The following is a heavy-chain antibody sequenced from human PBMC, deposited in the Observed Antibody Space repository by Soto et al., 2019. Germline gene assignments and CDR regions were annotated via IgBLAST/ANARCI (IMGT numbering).Heavy chain of an antibody. CDR2: ISPDGGRT. J-gene: IGHJ5*02. CDR3: AHMSGGINWFDP. CDR1: GYTFTTYY. V-gene: IGHV1-46*01. D-gene: IGHD6-19*01. Sequence: ASVKVSCKASGYTFTTYYMHWVRQAPGQGLEWMGIISPDGGRTSYAQKFQGRLTISKDTSRNQVVLTMTNMDPVDTATYFCAHMSGGINWFDPWGQGTLVTVSS.